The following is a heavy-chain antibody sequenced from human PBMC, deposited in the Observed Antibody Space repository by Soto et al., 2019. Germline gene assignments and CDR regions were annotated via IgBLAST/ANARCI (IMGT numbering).Heavy chain of an antibody. Sequence: GGSLRLSXAAPGFTFSSYGMHWVRQAPGKGLEWVAVIWYDGSNKYYADSVKGRFTISRDNSKNTLYLQMNSLRAEDTAVYYCARDSSSWYAPGARDYWGQGTLVTVSS. CDR1: GFTFSSYG. V-gene: IGHV3-33*01. CDR2: IWYDGSNK. CDR3: ARDSSSWYAPGARDY. D-gene: IGHD6-13*01. J-gene: IGHJ4*02.